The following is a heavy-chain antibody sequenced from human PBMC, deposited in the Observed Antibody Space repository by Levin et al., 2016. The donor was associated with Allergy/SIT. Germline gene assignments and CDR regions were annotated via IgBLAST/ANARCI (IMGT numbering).Heavy chain of an antibody. D-gene: IGHD2-15*01. CDR1: GGSISSYY. Sequence: SETLSLTCTVSGGSISSYYWSWIRQPPGKGLEWIGEINHSGSTNYNPSLKSRVTISVDTSKNQFSLKLSSVTAADTAVYYCARRMDGKHNWFDPWGQGTLVTVSS. J-gene: IGHJ5*02. CDR2: INHSGST. CDR3: ARRMDGKHNWFDP. V-gene: IGHV4-34*01.